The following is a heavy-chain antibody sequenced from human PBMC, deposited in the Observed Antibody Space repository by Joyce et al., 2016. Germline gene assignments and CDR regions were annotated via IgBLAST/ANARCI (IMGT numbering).Heavy chain of an antibody. CDR2: IGTVGYP. J-gene: IGHJ3*02. D-gene: IGHD3-16*01. CDR1: GFTFSAYE. Sequence: EVQLVEAGGALVQPGGSLRLSCAAAGFTFSAYEIHWVRQTTGKGLEWVSAIGTVGYPYYAGSVKGRFTITRENAKSSLFLQMNSLRAEDTAVYYCARERGGGMSAFDIWGQGTMVTVSS. CDR3: ARERGGGMSAFDI. V-gene: IGHV3-13*05.